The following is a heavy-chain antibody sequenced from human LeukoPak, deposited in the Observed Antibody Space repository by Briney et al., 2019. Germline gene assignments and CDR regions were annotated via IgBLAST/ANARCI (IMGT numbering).Heavy chain of an antibody. CDR2: ISGSGGST. J-gene: IGHJ5*02. V-gene: IGHV3-23*01. CDR1: GFTFSSYA. CDR3: AKDWGSAVADNNWFDP. Sequence: GGSLRLSCAASGFTFSSYAMSWVRQAPGKGLEWVSAISGSGGSTYYADSVKGRFTISRDNSKNTLYLQMNSLRAEDTAVYYCAKDWGSAVADNNWFDPWGQGTLVTVSS. D-gene: IGHD6-19*01.